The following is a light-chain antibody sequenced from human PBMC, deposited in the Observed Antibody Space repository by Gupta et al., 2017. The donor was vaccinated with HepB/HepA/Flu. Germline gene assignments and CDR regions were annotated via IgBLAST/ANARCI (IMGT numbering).Light chain of an antibody. V-gene: IGLV1-40*01. CDR2: GNS. CDR3: QSYDSSLSGSV. J-gene: IGLJ2*01. Sequence: QSVLTQPPSVSGAPGQRVIISCTGSSSNIGAGYDVHWYQQLPGTAPKLLSYGNSNRPSGVPDRCSGSKSGTSASLAITGLQAEDEADYYCQSYDSSLSGSVFGGGTKLTVL. CDR1: SSNIGAGYD.